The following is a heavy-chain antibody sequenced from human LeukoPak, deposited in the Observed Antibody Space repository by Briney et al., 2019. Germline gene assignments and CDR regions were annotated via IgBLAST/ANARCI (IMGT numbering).Heavy chain of an antibody. CDR1: GYIFTGYY. Sequence: ASVSVSCKASGYIFTGYYVHWGGQAPGQGLEGMGWINPNSGDADYAQKFQGRVTITRDTSISTAYMALTRLTSDDTAVYYCARGPPEYCSGGTCYSGRNWFDPWGQGTLVTVAS. CDR2: INPNSGDA. D-gene: IGHD2-15*01. V-gene: IGHV1-2*02. J-gene: IGHJ5*02. CDR3: ARGPPEYCSGGTCYSGRNWFDP.